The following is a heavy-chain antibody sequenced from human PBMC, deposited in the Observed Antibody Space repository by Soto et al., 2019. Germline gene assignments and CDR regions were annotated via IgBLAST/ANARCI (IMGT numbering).Heavy chain of an antibody. CDR3: ARDYHDFWSGHFDY. V-gene: IGHV3-48*01. D-gene: IGHD3-3*01. CDR2: ISSSSFTI. J-gene: IGHJ4*02. CDR1: GFRFSDYS. Sequence: PGGSLRLSCAASGFRFSDYSMNXXRQAXGRGLEWVSYISSSSFTIHYADSVEGRFAISRDNAKNSLYLQMNSLRAEDTAVYYCARDYHDFWSGHFDYWGQGALVTVSS.